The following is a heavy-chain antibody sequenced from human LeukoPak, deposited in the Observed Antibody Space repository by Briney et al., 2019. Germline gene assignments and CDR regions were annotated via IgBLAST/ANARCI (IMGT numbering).Heavy chain of an antibody. CDR3: ARDRLGAGSFDI. Sequence: GGSLRLSCAASGFTFSTYIMNWVRQAPGKGLEWISYIHSSSSIYYADSVKGRFTISRDNAKNSLYLQMNSLRDEDTAVYYCARDRLGAGSFDIWGQGTMVTVSS. CDR2: IHSSSSI. J-gene: IGHJ3*02. CDR1: GFTFSTYI. D-gene: IGHD7-27*01. V-gene: IGHV3-48*02.